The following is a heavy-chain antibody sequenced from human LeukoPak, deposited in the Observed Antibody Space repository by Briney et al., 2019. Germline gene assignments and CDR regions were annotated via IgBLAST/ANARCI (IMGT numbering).Heavy chain of an antibody. CDR1: GGTFSSYA. CDR2: IIPIFGTA. J-gene: IGHJ4*02. CDR3: ARLDIMATGEVDY. V-gene: IGHV1-69*13. D-gene: IGHD5-12*01. Sequence: SVKVSCKASGGTFSSYAISWARQAPGQGLEWMGGIIPIFGTANYAQKFQGRVTITADESTSTAYMELSSLRSEDTAVYYCARLDIMATGEVDYWGQGTLVTVSS.